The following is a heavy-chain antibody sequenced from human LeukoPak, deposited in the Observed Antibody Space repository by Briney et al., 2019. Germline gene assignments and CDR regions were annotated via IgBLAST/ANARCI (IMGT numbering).Heavy chain of an antibody. Sequence: GGPLRLSCAASGFTVSSNYMSWVRQAPGKGLEWVSGISWNSGSIGYADSVKGRFTISRDNAKNSLYLQMNSLRAEDTALYYCAKDTDGAAAGTTWGHWGQGTLVTVSS. CDR3: AKDTDGAAAGTTWGH. J-gene: IGHJ4*02. CDR2: ISWNSGSI. CDR1: GFTVSSNY. V-gene: IGHV3-9*01. D-gene: IGHD6-13*01.